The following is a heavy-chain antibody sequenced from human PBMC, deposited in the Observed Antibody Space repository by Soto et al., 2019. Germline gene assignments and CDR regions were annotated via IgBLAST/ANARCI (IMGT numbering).Heavy chain of an antibody. CDR1: GGSFSGYY. J-gene: IGHJ4*02. D-gene: IGHD6-19*01. V-gene: IGHV4-34*01. CDR2: INHSGST. Sequence: SETLSLTCAVYGGSFSGYYWSWIRQPPGKGLEWIGEINHSGSTNYYPSLKSRVTISVDTSKNQFSLKLSSVTAADTAVYYCARRRRAVAYDYWGQGTLVTVSS. CDR3: ARRRRAVAYDY.